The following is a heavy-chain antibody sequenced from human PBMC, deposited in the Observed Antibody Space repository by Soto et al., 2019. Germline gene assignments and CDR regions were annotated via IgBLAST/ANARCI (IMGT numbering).Heavy chain of an antibody. CDR1: GFTFSSYW. CDR3: ARTYYDFGSGYFLGMDV. Sequence: EVQLVESGGGLVQPGGSLRLSCAASGFTFSSYWMSWVRQAPGKGLEWVANIKQDGSEKYYVDSVKGRFTISRDNAKNSLYLQMNSLRAEDTAVYYCARTYYDFGSGYFLGMDVWGQGTTVTVSS. J-gene: IGHJ6*02. CDR2: IKQDGSEK. V-gene: IGHV3-7*03. D-gene: IGHD3-3*01.